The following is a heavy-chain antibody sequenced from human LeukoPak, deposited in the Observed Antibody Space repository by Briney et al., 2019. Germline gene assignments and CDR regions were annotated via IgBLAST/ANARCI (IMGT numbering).Heavy chain of an antibody. CDR1: GFTLIDY. D-gene: IGHD6-6*01. CDR2: IKPYSGDT. Sequence: ASVKVSCKASGFTLIDYIHWVRQDPRQGLQWMGWIKPYSGDTDYAQKFQGRVTMTRNTSISTAYMELSSLRSEDTAVYYCARAEPIAARVFIYYYYYMDVWGKGTTVTVSS. CDR3: ARAEPIAARVFIYYYYYMDV. J-gene: IGHJ6*03. V-gene: IGHV1-8*02.